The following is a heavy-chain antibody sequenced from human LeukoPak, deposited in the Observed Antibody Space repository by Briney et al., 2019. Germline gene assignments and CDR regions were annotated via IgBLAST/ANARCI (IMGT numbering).Heavy chain of an antibody. CDR1: GGSISSGGYS. Sequence: PSQTLSLTCAVSGGSISSGGYSWSWIRQPPGKGLEGIVYIYHSGSTYYNPSLKSRVTISVDRSKNQFSLKLSSVTAADTAVYYCARGSIGYCSSTSCLNWFDHWGQGTLVTVSS. V-gene: IGHV4-30-2*01. J-gene: IGHJ5*02. CDR2: IYHSGST. D-gene: IGHD2-2*01. CDR3: ARGSIGYCSSTSCLNWFDH.